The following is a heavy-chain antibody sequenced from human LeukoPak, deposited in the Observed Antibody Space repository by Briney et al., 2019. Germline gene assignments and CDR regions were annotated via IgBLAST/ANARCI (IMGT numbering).Heavy chain of an antibody. J-gene: IGHJ4*02. CDR3: VRDRGTYRPIDY. Sequence: GGSLRLSCAASGFTVSSNYMSWVRQAPGKGLEWVSSISYTGTYIYYADSVKGRFTISRDNAQNSLYLQMSSLRAVDTAIYYCVRDRGTYRPIDYWGQGTLVTVSS. CDR2: ISYTGTYI. CDR1: GFTVSSNY. D-gene: IGHD1-26*01. V-gene: IGHV3-21*04.